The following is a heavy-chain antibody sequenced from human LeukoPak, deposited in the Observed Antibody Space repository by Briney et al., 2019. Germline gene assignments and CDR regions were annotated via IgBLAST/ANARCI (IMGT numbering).Heavy chain of an antibody. CDR2: ISAYNGNT. Sequence: ASVKVSCKASGYTFTSYGIRWVRQAPGQGLEWMGWISAYNGNTNYAQKLQGRVTMTTDTSTSTAYMELRSLRSDDTAVYYCARWLLWFGEFLKNYYYGMDVWGQGTTVTVSS. CDR1: GYTFTSYG. J-gene: IGHJ6*02. D-gene: IGHD3-10*01. CDR3: ARWLLWFGEFLKNYYYGMDV. V-gene: IGHV1-18*01.